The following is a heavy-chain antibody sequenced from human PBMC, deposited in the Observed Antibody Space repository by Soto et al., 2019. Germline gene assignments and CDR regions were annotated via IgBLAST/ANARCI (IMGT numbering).Heavy chain of an antibody. J-gene: IGHJ4*02. CDR2: ISWDGGST. D-gene: IGHD6-19*01. V-gene: IGHV3-43*01. Sequence: SLRLSCAASGFTFEDYTMHWVRQAPGKGLEWVSLISWDGGSTYYADSVKGRFTISRDNSKNSLYLQMNSLRTEDTALYYCAKDMRKYATVAGNYFDYWGQGTLVTVSS. CDR1: GFTFEDYT. CDR3: AKDMRKYATVAGNYFDY.